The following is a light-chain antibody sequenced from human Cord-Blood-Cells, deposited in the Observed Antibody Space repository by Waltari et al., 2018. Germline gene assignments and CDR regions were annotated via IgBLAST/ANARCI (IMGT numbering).Light chain of an antibody. Sequence: SYELTQPPSVSVSPGQTASITCSGDNLGDKYACWYQQKPGQSPVLVIFQDSKRPSGNPERFSGSNSGNTATLTISGTQAMDEADYYCQAWDSSTAVFGTGTKVTVL. V-gene: IGLV3-1*01. CDR3: QAWDSSTAV. J-gene: IGLJ1*01. CDR1: NLGDKY. CDR2: QDS.